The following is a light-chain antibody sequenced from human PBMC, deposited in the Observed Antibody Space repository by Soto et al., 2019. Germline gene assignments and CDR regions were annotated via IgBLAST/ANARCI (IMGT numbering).Light chain of an antibody. V-gene: IGLV1-51*01. CDR2: DNS. CDR3: GTWDSSLSAGV. Sequence: QSVLTQPPSVSGAPGQKVTISCSGSSTHIGNNYVSWYQHLPGTAPKLLIYDNSERPSGIPDRFSGSKSGTSATLGITGLQTGDEADYYCGTWDSSLSAGVFGGGTKVTVL. CDR1: STHIGNNY. J-gene: IGLJ2*01.